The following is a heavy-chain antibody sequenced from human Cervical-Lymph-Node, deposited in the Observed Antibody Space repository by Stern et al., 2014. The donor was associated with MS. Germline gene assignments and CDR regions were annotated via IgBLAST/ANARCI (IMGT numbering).Heavy chain of an antibody. CDR1: GGSFRGSY. CDR3: VRVSWDLNWFDP. V-gene: IGHV4-34*01. J-gene: IGHJ5*02. CDR2: VNDDVTT. D-gene: IGHD6-13*01. Sequence: QVQLHQWGAGLVKPAETLSLTCAVYGGSFRGSYRSWVCQHPGKGLEWTGEVNDDVTTNYNTDLKSRATISAETSNNQFSLKLTSVTAADTAVYYCVRVSWDLNWFDPWGQGTLVTVSS.